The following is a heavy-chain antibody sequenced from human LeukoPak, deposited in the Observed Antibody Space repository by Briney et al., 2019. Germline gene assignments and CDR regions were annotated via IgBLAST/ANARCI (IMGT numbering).Heavy chain of an antibody. CDR3: AGQTMVRGVRDY. V-gene: IGHV4-30-2*01. J-gene: IGHJ4*02. CDR1: GGSISSGGYS. CDR2: IYHSGST. Sequence: SETLSLTCAVSGGSISSGGYSWSWIRQPPGKGLEWIGYIYHSGSTYYNPSLKSRVTISVDRSKYQFSLKLSSVTAADTAVYYCAGQTMVRGVRDYWGQGTLVTVSS. D-gene: IGHD3-10*01.